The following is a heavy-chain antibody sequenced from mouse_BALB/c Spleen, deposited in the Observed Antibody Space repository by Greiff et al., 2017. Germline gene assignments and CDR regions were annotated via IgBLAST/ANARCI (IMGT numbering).Heavy chain of an antibody. J-gene: IGHJ1*01. CDR2: ISSGSSTI. CDR1: GFTFSSFG. CDR3: ARMDYGNYGNWYFDV. D-gene: IGHD2-1*01. Sequence: EVKLMESGGGLVQPGGSRKLSCAASGFTFSSFGMHWVRQAPEKGLVWVAYISSGSSTIYYADTVKGRFTISRDNPKNTLFLQMTSLRSEDTAMYYCARMDYGNYGNWYFDVWGAGTTVTVSS. V-gene: IGHV5-17*02.